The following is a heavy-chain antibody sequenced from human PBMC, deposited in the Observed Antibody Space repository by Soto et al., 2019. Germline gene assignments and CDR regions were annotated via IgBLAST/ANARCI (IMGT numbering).Heavy chain of an antibody. V-gene: IGHV1-18*04. Sequence: QVQLVQSGAEVKKPGASVKVSCKASGYTFTSYGISWVRQAPGQGLEWMGWISADNGNTNYAQKLQGRVTMTTDTSTSTDYMELRSLRSDDTAVYYCARDPYSSSWIFGYAFDIWGQGTMVTVSS. J-gene: IGHJ3*02. CDR1: GYTFTSYG. CDR2: ISADNGNT. CDR3: ARDPYSSSWIFGYAFDI. D-gene: IGHD6-13*01.